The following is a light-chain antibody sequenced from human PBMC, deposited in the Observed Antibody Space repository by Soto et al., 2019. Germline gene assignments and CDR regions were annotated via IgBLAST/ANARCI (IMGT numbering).Light chain of an antibody. CDR3: QQYNNWPPCT. V-gene: IGKV3-15*01. CDR1: QSVSID. J-gene: IGKJ2*02. CDR2: GAS. Sequence: EIVMTQSPATLSVSPGERATLSCRASQSVSIDLAWYQQKPGQAPRLLIYGASTRDTDIPDRFSGSGSGTEFTLTISSLQSEDFAVYYCQQYNNWPPCTFGQGTKLEIK.